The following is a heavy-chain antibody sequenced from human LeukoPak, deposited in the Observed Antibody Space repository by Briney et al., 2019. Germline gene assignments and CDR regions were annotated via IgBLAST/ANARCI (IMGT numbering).Heavy chain of an antibody. J-gene: IGHJ6*02. CDR2: IYPGDSDT. CDR1: GYSFTSYW. CDR3: ARIAAAGTGYYYYYGMDV. Sequence: GESLKISCKGSGYSFTSYWIGWVCQMPGKGLEWMGIIYPGDSDTRYSPSFQGQVTISADKSISTAYLQWSSLKASDTAMYYCARIAAAGTGYYYYYGMDVWGQGTTVTVSS. V-gene: IGHV5-51*01. D-gene: IGHD6-13*01.